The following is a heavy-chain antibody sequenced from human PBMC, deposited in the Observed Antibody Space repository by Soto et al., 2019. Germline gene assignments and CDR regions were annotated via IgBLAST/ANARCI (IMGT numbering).Heavy chain of an antibody. CDR1: GGTFSSYA. V-gene: IGHV1-69*13. J-gene: IGHJ6*02. D-gene: IGHD2-21*02. Sequence: SVKVSCKASGGTFSSYAISWVRQAPGQGLEWMGGIIPIFGTANYAQKFQGRVTVTADESTSTAYMGLSSLRSEDTAVYYCARDLGGNSGYYYYYGMDVWGQGTTVTVSS. CDR2: IIPIFGTA. CDR3: ARDLGGNSGYYYYYGMDV.